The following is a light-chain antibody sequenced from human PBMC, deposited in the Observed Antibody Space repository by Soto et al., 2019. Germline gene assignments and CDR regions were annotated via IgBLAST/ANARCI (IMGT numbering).Light chain of an antibody. V-gene: IGKV3-11*01. CDR2: DAS. J-gene: IGKJ2*01. Sequence: EIVLTQSPATLSLSPGERATLSCRASQSVSSYLAWYQQKPGQAPRLLIYDASNRATGIPARFTGSGSAIDFTLTISSLEPEDFAVYYCQQRSNWPPTFGQGNKLEIK. CDR3: QQRSNWPPT. CDR1: QSVSSY.